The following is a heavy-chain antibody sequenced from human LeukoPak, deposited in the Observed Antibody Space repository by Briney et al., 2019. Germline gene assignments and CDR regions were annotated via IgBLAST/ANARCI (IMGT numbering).Heavy chain of an antibody. CDR2: INPNSGDT. CDR3: AREGKYQLLYDWFDP. V-gene: IGHV1-2*02. J-gene: IGHJ5*02. CDR1: GYTFTGYY. D-gene: IGHD2-2*02. Sequence: GASVKVSCKASGYTFTGYYMHWVRQAPGQGLEWMGWINPNSGDTNYAQKFQGRVTMTRDTSISTAYMELSRLRSDDTAVYYCAREGKYQLLYDWFDPWGQGTLVTVSS.